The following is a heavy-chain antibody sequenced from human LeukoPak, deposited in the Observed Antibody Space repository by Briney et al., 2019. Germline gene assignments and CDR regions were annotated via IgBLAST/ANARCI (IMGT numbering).Heavy chain of an antibody. J-gene: IGHJ6*03. V-gene: IGHV1-2*02. CDR2: INPNSGGT. CDR3: ARDPRNHNYYYYFYMDV. Sequence: ASVKVSCKASEYSFSDYYIHWVRQAPGQGLEWMGWINPNSGGTNYAQKFQGRVTMTRDTSISTAYMELSRLRSDDTAVYYCARDPRNHNYYYYFYMDVWGKGTTVTVSS. CDR1: EYSFSDYY.